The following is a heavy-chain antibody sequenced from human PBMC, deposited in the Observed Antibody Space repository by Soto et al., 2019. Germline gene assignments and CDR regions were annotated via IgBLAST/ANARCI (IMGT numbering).Heavy chain of an antibody. V-gene: IGHV3-53*02. CDR2: TYTGGNT. CDR3: AREGYPYGLDS. J-gene: IGHJ4*02. CDR1: GFSINSKY. Sequence: EVQLVETGGGLIQPGGSLSLSCAASGFSINSKYMTWVRQAPGKGLEWVSLTYTGGNTLYADSVKGRFTVARDMSTNTLFLQMDRLRGDDTAIYYSAREGYPYGLDSWGQGSLVAVSS. D-gene: IGHD4-17*01.